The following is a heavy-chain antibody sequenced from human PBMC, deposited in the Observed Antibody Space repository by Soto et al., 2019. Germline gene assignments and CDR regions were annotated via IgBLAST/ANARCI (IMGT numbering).Heavy chain of an antibody. D-gene: IGHD1-7*01. Sequence: GGSLRLSCTASGFNTRFYSMSWVRQTTGKGLEWVAALSRSGGATYYADSVRGRFTISRDASKDTLFLQMSNLRAEDTALYYCSKGEMSTIRNSFDPWGQGTLVTVS. CDR3: SKGEMSTIRNSFDP. J-gene: IGHJ5*02. CDR1: GFNTRFYS. V-gene: IGHV3-23*01. CDR2: LSRSGGAT.